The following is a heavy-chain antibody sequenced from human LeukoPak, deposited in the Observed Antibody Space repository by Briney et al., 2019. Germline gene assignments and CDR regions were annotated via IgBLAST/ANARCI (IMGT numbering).Heavy chain of an antibody. Sequence: PSETLSLTCAVYGGSFSGYYWSWIRQPPGKGLEWIGEINHSGSTNYNPSLKSRVTISVDTSKNQFSLKLSSVTAADTAVYYCAREFRWGELWFGETLYFDYWGQGTLVTASS. J-gene: IGHJ4*02. V-gene: IGHV4-34*01. CDR3: AREFRWGELWFGETLYFDY. CDR2: INHSGST. D-gene: IGHD3-10*01. CDR1: GGSFSGYY.